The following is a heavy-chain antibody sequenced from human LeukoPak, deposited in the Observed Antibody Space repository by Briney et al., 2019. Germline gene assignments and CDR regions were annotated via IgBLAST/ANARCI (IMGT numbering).Heavy chain of an antibody. D-gene: IGHD3-10*01. CDR3: ARGARVLLRFGESYDAFDI. Sequence: ASVKVSCKASGYTFTGYYMHWVRQAPGQGLEWMGWINPNSGGTNYAQKFQGRVTMTRDTSISTAYMELSRLRSGDTAVYYCARGARVLLRFGESYDAFDIWGQGTMVTVSS. CDR2: INPNSGGT. V-gene: IGHV1-2*02. CDR1: GYTFTGYY. J-gene: IGHJ3*02.